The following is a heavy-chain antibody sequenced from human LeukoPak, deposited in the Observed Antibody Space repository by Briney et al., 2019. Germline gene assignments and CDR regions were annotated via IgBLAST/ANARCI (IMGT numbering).Heavy chain of an antibody. CDR3: ARDWEYDAFDI. Sequence: GGSLRLSCAASEFIFSNYGMSWVRQAPGKGLEWASTIHSSGNTYFADSVKGRFTISRDNSKNTLYLQMNSLRAEDTAVYYCARDWEYDAFDIWGQGTMVTVSS. J-gene: IGHJ3*02. CDR1: EFIFSNYG. D-gene: IGHD1-26*01. CDR2: IHSSGNT. V-gene: IGHV3-53*01.